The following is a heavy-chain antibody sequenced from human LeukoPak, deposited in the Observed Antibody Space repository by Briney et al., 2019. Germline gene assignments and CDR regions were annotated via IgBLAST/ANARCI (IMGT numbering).Heavy chain of an antibody. CDR2: IFNSGST. J-gene: IGHJ3*02. CDR3: ARVGRGGPSIAAGDPI. Sequence: PSETLSLTCTASGGSISSYFWSWIRQPPGKGLEWVGYIFNSGSTKYNRNPSLKSRVTISVDTSKNQFSLKLSSVTAADTAVYYCARVGRGGPSIAAGDPIWGQGTMVTVSS. V-gene: IGHV4-59*01. CDR1: GGSISSYF. D-gene: IGHD6-25*01.